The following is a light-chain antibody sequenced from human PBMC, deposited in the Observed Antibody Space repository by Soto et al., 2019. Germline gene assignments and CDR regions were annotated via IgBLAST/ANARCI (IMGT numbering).Light chain of an antibody. CDR1: RSNIGTYA. CDR3: AARDDSLRAVV. Sequence: QSVLTQSPSASVTPGQRVTISCSGSRSNIGTYAVNWYQQLLGAAPTLLIFRTHQRPSGVPDRFSGSKSGTSASLAISGPQSEDEADYYCAARDDSLRAVVFGGGTKLTVL. V-gene: IGLV1-44*01. J-gene: IGLJ2*01. CDR2: RTH.